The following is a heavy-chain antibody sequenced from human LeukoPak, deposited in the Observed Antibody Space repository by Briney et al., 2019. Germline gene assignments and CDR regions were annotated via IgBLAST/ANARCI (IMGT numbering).Heavy chain of an antibody. CDR1: DGSISNYY. CDR3: ASPKLLWFGELSGAFDI. V-gene: IGHV4-34*01. Sequence: SETLSLTCGVSDGSISNYYWSWIRQTPGKGLEWIGEVHHSGRTRYNPSLESRVTISLDTSKTQFSLKLSSVTAADTAVYYCASPKLLWFGELSGAFDIWGQGTMVTVSS. CDR2: VHHSGRT. J-gene: IGHJ3*02. D-gene: IGHD3-10*01.